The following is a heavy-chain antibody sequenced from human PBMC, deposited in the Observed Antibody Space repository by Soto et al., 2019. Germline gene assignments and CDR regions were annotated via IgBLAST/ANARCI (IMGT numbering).Heavy chain of an antibody. CDR1: GGTFSSYA. CDR3: ARDDSTLYSSSPFGMDV. V-gene: IGHV1-69*06. J-gene: IGHJ6*02. Sequence: SVKVSCKASGGTFSSYAISWVRQAPGQGLEWMGGIIPIFGTANYAQKFQGRVTITADKSTSTAYMELSSLRSEDTAVYYCARDDSTLYSSSPFGMDVWGQGTTVTVSS. D-gene: IGHD6-13*01. CDR2: IIPIFGTA.